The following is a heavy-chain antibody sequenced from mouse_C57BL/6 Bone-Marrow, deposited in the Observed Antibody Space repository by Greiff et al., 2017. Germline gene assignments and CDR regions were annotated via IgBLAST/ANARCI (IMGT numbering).Heavy chain of an antibody. Sequence: QVQLQQSGAELVRPGTSVKVSCKASGYAFTNYLIEWVKQRPGQGLEWIGVINPGSGGTNYNEKFKGKATLTADKSSSTAYMQLRSLTSEDSSVDFCARDSNYSGYFDYWGQGTTLTVSS. V-gene: IGHV1-54*01. J-gene: IGHJ2*01. CDR2: INPGSGGT. CDR3: ARDSNYSGYFDY. D-gene: IGHD2-5*01. CDR1: GYAFTNYL.